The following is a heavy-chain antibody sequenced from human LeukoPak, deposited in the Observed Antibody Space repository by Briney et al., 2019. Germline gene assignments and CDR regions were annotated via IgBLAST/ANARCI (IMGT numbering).Heavy chain of an antibody. V-gene: IGHV1-69*13. Sequence: SVKVSCKASGGTFSSYAISWVRQAPGQGLEWMGGIIPIFGTANYAQKFQGRVAITADESTSTAYMELSSLRSEDTAVYYCAREGGILGIAAAGAYFQHWGQGTLVTVSS. CDR1: GGTFSSYA. D-gene: IGHD6-13*01. J-gene: IGHJ1*01. CDR3: AREGGILGIAAAGAYFQH. CDR2: IIPIFGTA.